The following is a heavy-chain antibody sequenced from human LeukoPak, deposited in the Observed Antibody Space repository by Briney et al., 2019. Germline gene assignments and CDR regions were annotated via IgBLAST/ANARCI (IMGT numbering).Heavy chain of an antibody. CDR1: GFTFSSYG. CDR2: ISYDGSNK. Sequence: GGSLRLSCAASGFTFSSYGMHWVRQAPGKGLEWVAVISYDGSNKYYADSVKGRFTISRDNSKNTLYLQMSSLRAEDTAVYYCASITMVRGAFSPKAFDIWGQGTMVTVSS. CDR3: ASITMVRGAFSPKAFDI. V-gene: IGHV3-30*03. J-gene: IGHJ3*02. D-gene: IGHD3-10*01.